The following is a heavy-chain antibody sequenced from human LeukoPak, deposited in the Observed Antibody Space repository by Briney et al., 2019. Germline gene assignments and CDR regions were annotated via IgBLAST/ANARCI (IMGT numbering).Heavy chain of an antibody. V-gene: IGHV1-69*06. CDR1: GGTFSSYA. J-gene: IGHJ4*02. CDR3: ARGVVPAARGVFDY. D-gene: IGHD2-2*01. CDR2: IIPIFGTA. Sequence: SVKVSCKASGGTFSSYAISWVRQAPGQGLEWMGGIIPIFGTANYAQKFQGRVTITADKSTSTAYMELSSLRPEDTAVYYCARGVVPAARGVFDYWGQGTLVTVSS.